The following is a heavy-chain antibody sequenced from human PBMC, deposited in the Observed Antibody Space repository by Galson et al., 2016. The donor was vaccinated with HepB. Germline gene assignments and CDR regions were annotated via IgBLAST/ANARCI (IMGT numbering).Heavy chain of an antibody. D-gene: IGHD2-2*03. Sequence: SLRLSCATSGFAFSGYSMHWVRQAPGKALEWVASISHGGSDKYHADSVKGRFTISRDNSKDTLYLEVDSVRLEDTAVYYCARSRGLDNARFVGDFWGQGTQVTVSS. CDR1: GFAFSGYS. CDR2: ISHGGSDK. V-gene: IGHV3-30-3*01. J-gene: IGHJ4*02. CDR3: ARSRGLDNARFVGDF.